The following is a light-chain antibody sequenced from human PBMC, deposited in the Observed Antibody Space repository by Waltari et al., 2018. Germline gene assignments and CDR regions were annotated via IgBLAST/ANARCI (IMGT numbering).Light chain of an antibody. CDR1: TSNIGNNY. Sequence: QSVLTQPPSVSAAPGQKVTISCSGSTSNIGNNYVSWYQQLPGAAPKVFIYETEKGPSGIPDRFSGSKSGTSASLGITGLQTGDEAAYYCGTWDNNLSALVFGGGTRLTVL. J-gene: IGLJ2*01. CDR2: ETE. V-gene: IGLV1-51*02. CDR3: GTWDNNLSALV.